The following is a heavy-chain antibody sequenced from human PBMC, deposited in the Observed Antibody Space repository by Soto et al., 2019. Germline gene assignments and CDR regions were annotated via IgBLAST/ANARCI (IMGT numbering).Heavy chain of an antibody. Sequence: GESLKISCKGSGYSFTSYWISWVRQMPGKGLEWMGRIDPSDSYTNYSLSFQSHVTISADKSISTAYLQWSSLKASDTAMYYCARHAGYSSGWYRTGHYYYGMDVWGQGTTVTVSS. CDR1: GYSFTSYW. J-gene: IGHJ6*02. V-gene: IGHV5-10-1*01. D-gene: IGHD6-19*01. CDR2: IDPSDSYT. CDR3: ARHAGYSSGWYRTGHYYYGMDV.